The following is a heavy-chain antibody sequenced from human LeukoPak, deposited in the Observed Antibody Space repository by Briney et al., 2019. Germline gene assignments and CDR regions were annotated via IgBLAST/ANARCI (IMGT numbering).Heavy chain of an antibody. D-gene: IGHD2-15*01. CDR3: ARRAVVAADKYYYYGMDV. Sequence: PGESLKISCKGSGYSFTSYWIGWVRQMPGKGLEWMGIIYPGDSDTRYSPSFQGQVTISADKSISTAYLQWSSLKASDTAMYYCARRAVVAADKYYYYGMDVWGQGTTVTVSS. J-gene: IGHJ6*02. CDR1: GYSFTSYW. V-gene: IGHV5-51*01. CDR2: IYPGDSDT.